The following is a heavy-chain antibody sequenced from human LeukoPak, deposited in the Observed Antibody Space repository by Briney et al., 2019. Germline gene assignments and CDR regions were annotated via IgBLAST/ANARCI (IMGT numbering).Heavy chain of an antibody. CDR3: ARGKYYFDY. CDR2: INQDGSEK. CDR1: GFTFNSYW. Sequence: GGSLRLSCAASGFTFNSYWMSWVCQAPGKGLEWVANINQDGSEKYSVDSVKGRFTISRDNAKNSLYLQMNSLRAEDTAVYYCARGKYYFDYWGQGTLVTVSS. V-gene: IGHV3-7*04. J-gene: IGHJ4*02.